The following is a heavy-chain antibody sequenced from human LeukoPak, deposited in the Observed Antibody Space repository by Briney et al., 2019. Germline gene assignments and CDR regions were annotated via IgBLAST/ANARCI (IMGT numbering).Heavy chain of an antibody. CDR3: AKGVVAATNAAYYGMDV. V-gene: IGHV3-30*18. Sequence: GRSLGLSCAASGFTFSNYGMHWVRQAPGKGLEWVAVISYDESDKYYADSVKGRFTISRDNSNNTLYLQMNSLRPEDTAVYYCAKGVVAATNAAYYGMDVWGQGTTVTVSS. CDR1: GFTFSNYG. CDR2: ISYDESDK. D-gene: IGHD2-15*01. J-gene: IGHJ6*02.